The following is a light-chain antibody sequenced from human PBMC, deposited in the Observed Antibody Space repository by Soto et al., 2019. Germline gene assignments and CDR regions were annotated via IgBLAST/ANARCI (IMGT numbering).Light chain of an antibody. Sequence: EIVLTQSPGTLSLSPGERATLSCRASQSISSSYLAWYQQKPGQAPRLLIYGASSRATGTPDRFSGSGSGTDFTLTISRLEPEDCAVYYCQQYYSSPWTFGLGTKVEIK. CDR3: QQYYSSPWT. V-gene: IGKV3-20*01. J-gene: IGKJ1*01. CDR2: GAS. CDR1: QSISSSY.